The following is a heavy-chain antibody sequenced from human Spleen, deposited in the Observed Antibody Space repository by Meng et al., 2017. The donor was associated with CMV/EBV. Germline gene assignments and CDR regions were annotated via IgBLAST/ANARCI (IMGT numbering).Heavy chain of an antibody. Sequence: GGSLRLSCAASGFSLSKYWMTWVRQAPGKGLEWVANIKEDGSEKNYVDSVKGRFTISRDNAKNSLFLQMNSLRAEDTAVYYCVKLFDYWGQGTLATVSS. V-gene: IGHV3-7*01. CDR3: VKLFDY. J-gene: IGHJ4*02. D-gene: IGHD3-10*01. CDR1: GFSLSKYW. CDR2: IKEDGSEK.